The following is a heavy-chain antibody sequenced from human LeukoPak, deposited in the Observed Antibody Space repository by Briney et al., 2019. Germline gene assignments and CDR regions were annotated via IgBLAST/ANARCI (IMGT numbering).Heavy chain of an antibody. CDR2: IDQDGREK. Sequence: GTSLRLSCAASGITFRRYWMSWVRQAPGKGLEWVANIDQDGREKYYVDSVKGRFTISRDNAKSSLYLQMNSLRAEDTAVYYCATDDYGPAGYGGQGTLVTVSS. J-gene: IGHJ4*02. CDR3: ATDDYGPAGY. CDR1: GITFRRYW. D-gene: IGHD4-17*01. V-gene: IGHV3-7*01.